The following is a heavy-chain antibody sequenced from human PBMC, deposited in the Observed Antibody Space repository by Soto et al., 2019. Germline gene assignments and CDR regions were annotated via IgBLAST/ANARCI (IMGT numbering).Heavy chain of an antibody. Sequence: GASVKVSCKGAGYTFTNYDSDWGRQATGQGLEWMGWMNPNRGNTGYAQKFQVRVTMTRNTSISTAYMELSSLRSEDTAVYYCARVQVLWFGELLSNWFDPWGQGTLVTVSS. D-gene: IGHD3-10*01. CDR3: ARVQVLWFGELLSNWFDP. V-gene: IGHV1-8*01. CDR1: GYTFTNYD. CDR2: MNPNRGNT. J-gene: IGHJ5*02.